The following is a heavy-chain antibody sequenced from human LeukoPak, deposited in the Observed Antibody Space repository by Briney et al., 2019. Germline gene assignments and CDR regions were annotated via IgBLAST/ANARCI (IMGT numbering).Heavy chain of an antibody. D-gene: IGHD3-22*01. V-gene: IGHV3-49*04. CDR3: TRDIDSISQPYYFDY. CDR1: GFTFGYHA. CDR2: IRSQAYSGTT. J-gene: IGHJ4*02. Sequence: PGRSLRLSCTASGFTFGYHAINWVRQAPGRGLEWVGLIRSQAYSGTTAYATSVKDRFTISRDDSKSIAYQQMNSLKTEDTAVYYCTRDIDSISQPYYFDYWGQGTLVTVSS.